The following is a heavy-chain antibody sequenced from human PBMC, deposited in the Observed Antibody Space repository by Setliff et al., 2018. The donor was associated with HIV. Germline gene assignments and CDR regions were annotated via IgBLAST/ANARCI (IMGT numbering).Heavy chain of an antibody. V-gene: IGHV1-69*13. CDR1: GGRFSNYG. D-gene: IGHD3-9*01. CDR2: IIPIFGTT. CDR3: ARAVVPTYYDVLTGYVYYMDV. Sequence: ASVKVSCKASGGRFSNYGISWVRQAPGQGLEWMGGIIPIFGTTNYAQMFQGRVTMTADESTSTAYMELSSLRSEDTAVYSCARAVVPTYYDVLTGYVYYMDVWGKGTTVTVSS. J-gene: IGHJ6*03.